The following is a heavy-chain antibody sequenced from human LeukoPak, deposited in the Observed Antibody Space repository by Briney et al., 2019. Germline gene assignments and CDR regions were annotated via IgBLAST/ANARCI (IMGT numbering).Heavy chain of an antibody. Sequence: GGSLRVSCAASGFTFSSYAMSWVRQAPGKGLEWVSAISGSGGSTYYADSVEGRFTISRDNSKNTLYLQMNGLRAEDTAVYYCAKGMIVVVPFDYWGQGTLVTVSS. V-gene: IGHV3-23*01. D-gene: IGHD3-22*01. CDR1: GFTFSSYA. CDR3: AKGMIVVVPFDY. CDR2: ISGSGGST. J-gene: IGHJ4*02.